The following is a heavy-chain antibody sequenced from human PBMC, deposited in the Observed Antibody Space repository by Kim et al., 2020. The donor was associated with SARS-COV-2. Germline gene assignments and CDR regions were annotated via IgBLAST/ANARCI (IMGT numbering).Heavy chain of an antibody. CDR3: ARDRFDTIFGVVIIGAFD. Sequence: SETLSLTCAVYGGSFSGYYWSWIRQPPGKGLEWIGEINHSGITNYNPSLKSRVTISVDTSKNQFSLKLSSVTAADTAVYYCARDRFDTIFGVVIIGAFD. D-gene: IGHD3-3*01. CDR1: GGSFSGYY. V-gene: IGHV4-34*01. CDR2: INHSGIT. J-gene: IGHJ3*02.